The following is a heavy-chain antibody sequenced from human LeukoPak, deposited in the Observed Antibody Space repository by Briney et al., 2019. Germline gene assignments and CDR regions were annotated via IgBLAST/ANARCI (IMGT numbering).Heavy chain of an antibody. CDR1: GFTFSSYW. D-gene: IGHD2-15*01. CDR3: ARDQRCSGGSCYSSPYYYYGMDV. J-gene: IGHJ6*02. Sequence: GGSLRLSCAASGFTFSSYWMSWVRQAPGKGLEWVANIKQDGSEKYYVDSVKGRFTISRDNAKSSLYLQMNSLRAEDTAVYYCARDQRCSGGSCYSSPYYYYGMDVWGQGTTVTVSS. CDR2: IKQDGSEK. V-gene: IGHV3-7*01.